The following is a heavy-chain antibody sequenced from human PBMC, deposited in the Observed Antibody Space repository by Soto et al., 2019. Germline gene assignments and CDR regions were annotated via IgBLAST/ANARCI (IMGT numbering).Heavy chain of an antibody. CDR1: GGSFSGYY. J-gene: IGHJ6*02. V-gene: IGHV4-34*01. D-gene: IGHD3-16*01. CDR2: INHSGST. CDR3: ARGSSHPRYEWGSGLKRSYGMDG. Sequence: PSETLSLTCAVSGGSFSGYYWSWIRQPPGKGLEWIGEINHSGSTNYNPSLKSRVTISVDTSKNQFSLKLSSVTAADTAVYYCARGSSHPRYEWGSGLKRSYGMDGWGQGTTVTAFS.